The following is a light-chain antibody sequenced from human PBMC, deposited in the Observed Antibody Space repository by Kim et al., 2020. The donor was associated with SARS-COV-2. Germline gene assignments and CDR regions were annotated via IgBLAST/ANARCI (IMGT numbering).Light chain of an antibody. CDR2: DVS. CDR3: SSYTSSSTLEVV. Sequence: TTNTCSGTSRDVVGYNYVSLYQQQPGKAPKHMIYDVSKRPSGVSNRHSGSKSGNTAYLTNSGLQAEDEADYCCSSYTSSSTLEVVLGGGTQLTVL. J-gene: IGLJ2*01. V-gene: IGLV2-14*03. CDR1: SRDVVGYNY.